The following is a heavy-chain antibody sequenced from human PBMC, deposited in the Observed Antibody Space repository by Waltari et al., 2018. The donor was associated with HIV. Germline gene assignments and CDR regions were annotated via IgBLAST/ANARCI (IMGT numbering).Heavy chain of an antibody. CDR3: TTVNVLLWFGEFPRYYYGMDV. J-gene: IGHJ6*02. Sequence: EVQLVESGGGLVKPGGSLRLSCAASGFTFSNAWMSWVRQAPGKGLAWVGRIKSKTDGGTTDYAAPVKGRFTISRDDSKNTLYLQMNSLKTEDTAVYYCTTVNVLLWFGEFPRYYYGMDVWGQGTTVTVSS. D-gene: IGHD3-10*01. CDR1: GFTFSNAW. CDR2: IKSKTDGGTT. V-gene: IGHV3-15*01.